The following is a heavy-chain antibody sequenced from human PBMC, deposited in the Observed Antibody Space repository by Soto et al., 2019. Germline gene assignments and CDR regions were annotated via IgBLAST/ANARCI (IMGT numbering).Heavy chain of an antibody. CDR1: GYTFTSYG. V-gene: IGHV1-18*04. D-gene: IGHD2-2*01. Sequence: QVQLVQSGAEVKKPGASVKVSCKASGYTFTSYGISWLRQAPGQGLEWMGWISAYNGNTNYAQKLQGRVTMTTDTSTRPAYMELRSLRSDDTAVYYCARYRLGYCSSTSCSRWAYWGQGTLVTVSS. CDR2: ISAYNGNT. J-gene: IGHJ4*02. CDR3: ARYRLGYCSSTSCSRWAY.